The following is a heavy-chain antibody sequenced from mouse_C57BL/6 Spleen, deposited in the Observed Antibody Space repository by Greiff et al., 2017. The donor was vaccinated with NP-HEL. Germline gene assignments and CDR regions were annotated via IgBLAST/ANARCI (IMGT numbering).Heavy chain of an antibody. V-gene: IGHV1-64*01. CDR1: GYTFTSYW. J-gene: IGHJ4*01. CDR2: IHPNSGST. Sequence: VQLQQPGAELVKPGASVKLSCKASGYTFTSYWMHWVKQRPGQGLEWIGMIHPNSGSTNYNEKFKSKATLTVDKSSSTAYMQLSSLTSEDSAVYYCARRGTTVVANYAMDYWGQGTSVTVSS. CDR3: ARRGTTVVANYAMDY. D-gene: IGHD1-1*01.